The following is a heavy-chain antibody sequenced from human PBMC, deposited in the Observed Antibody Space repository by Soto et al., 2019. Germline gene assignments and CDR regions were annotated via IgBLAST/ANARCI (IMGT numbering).Heavy chain of an antibody. J-gene: IGHJ4*02. CDR3: ARDHTRDYQEDDY. V-gene: IGHV3-33*01. Sequence: QVQLVESGGGVVQPGRSLRLSCAASGLTFSSYGMHWVRQAPGKGLEWVAVIWYDGSNKYYADSVKGRFTISRDNSKNTLYLQMNSLRAEDTAVYYCARDHTRDYQEDDYWGQGTLVTVSS. CDR2: IWYDGSNK. CDR1: GLTFSSYG. D-gene: IGHD4-17*01.